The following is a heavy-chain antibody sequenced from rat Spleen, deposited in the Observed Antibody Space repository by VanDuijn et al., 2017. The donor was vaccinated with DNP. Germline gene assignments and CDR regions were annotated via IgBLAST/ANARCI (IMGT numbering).Heavy chain of an antibody. V-gene: IGHV3-1*01. D-gene: IGHD1-9*01. CDR3: ARNYGYNSLYAMDA. CDR2: IRYSGST. CDR1: GYSITSSS. Sequence: EVQLQESGPGLVEPSQSLSLTCSVTGYSITSSSRWNWIREFPGNKMEWIGHIRYSGSTSYNPSLKSRISITRDTSKNQFFLQLNSVTTEDTATYYCARNYGYNSLYAMDAWGQGTSVTVSS. J-gene: IGHJ4*01.